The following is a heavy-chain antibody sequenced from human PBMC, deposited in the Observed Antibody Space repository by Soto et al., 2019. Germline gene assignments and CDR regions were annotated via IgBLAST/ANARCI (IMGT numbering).Heavy chain of an antibody. J-gene: IGHJ4*02. Sequence: PSETLSLTCAVYGGSFANYYWSWIRQHPGKGLEWIGYIYNSGSTYYNPSLKSRVTISVDTSKNQFSLKLNSVTAADTAVYYCARVAARSFLFDYWGQGTLVTVSS. CDR1: GGSFANYY. D-gene: IGHD6-25*01. V-gene: IGHV4-31*11. CDR3: ARVAARSFLFDY. CDR2: IYNSGST.